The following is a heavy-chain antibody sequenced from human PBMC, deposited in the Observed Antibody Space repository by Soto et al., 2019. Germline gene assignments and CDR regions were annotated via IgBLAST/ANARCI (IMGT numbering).Heavy chain of an antibody. Sequence: GGSLRLSCAASGFTFSSYAMHWVRQAPGKGLEWVAVISYDGSNKYYADTVKGRFTISRDNSKNTLYLQMNSLRAEDTAVYYCAKDRAVVITHENDYWGQGTLVTVSS. CDR2: ISYDGSNK. CDR1: GFTFSSYA. CDR3: AKDRAVVITHENDY. J-gene: IGHJ4*02. D-gene: IGHD3-22*01. V-gene: IGHV3-30-3*02.